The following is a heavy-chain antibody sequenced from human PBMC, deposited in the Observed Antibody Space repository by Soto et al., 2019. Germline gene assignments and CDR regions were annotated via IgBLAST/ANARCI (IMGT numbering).Heavy chain of an antibody. CDR2: ISYDGSNK. Sequence: QVQLVESGGGVVQPGRSLRLSCAASGFTFSSYAMHWVRQAPGKGLEWVAVISYDGSNKYYADSVKGRFTISRDNSKNTLYLQMNSLGAEDTAVYYCARDPMTTVTHYYYGMDVWGQGTTVTVSS. V-gene: IGHV3-30-3*01. J-gene: IGHJ6*02. CDR1: GFTFSSYA. CDR3: ARDPMTTVTHYYYGMDV. D-gene: IGHD4-17*01.